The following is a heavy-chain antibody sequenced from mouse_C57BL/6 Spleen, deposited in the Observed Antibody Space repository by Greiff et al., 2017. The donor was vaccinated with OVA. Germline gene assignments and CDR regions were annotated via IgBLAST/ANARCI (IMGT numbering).Heavy chain of an antibody. Sequence: DVKLQESGPGMVKPSQSLSLTCTVTGYSITSGYDWHWIRHFPGNKLEWMGYISYSGSTNYNPSLKSRISITHDTSKNHFFLKLNSVTTEDTATYYCARERYYGSSYLWYFDVWGTGTTVTVSS. J-gene: IGHJ1*03. CDR1: GYSITSGYD. CDR3: ARERYYGSSYLWYFDV. V-gene: IGHV3-1*01. D-gene: IGHD1-1*01. CDR2: ISYSGST.